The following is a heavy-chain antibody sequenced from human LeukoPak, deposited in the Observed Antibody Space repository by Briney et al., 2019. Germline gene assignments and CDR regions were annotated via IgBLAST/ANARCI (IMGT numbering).Heavy chain of an antibody. CDR2: LYHESEKT. V-gene: IGHV1-46*01. Sequence: GASVKVSCKASGFPLTGSDMHWVRQAPGQGLEWVGMLYHESEKTTYGHNFQGRVTVTRDTSTTTLYMDLTGLSTEDTATYYYARATGGVPRYFVLWGQGTLVTVSS. CDR1: GFPLTGSD. D-gene: IGHD3-10*01. J-gene: IGHJ4*02. CDR3: ARATGGVPRYFVL.